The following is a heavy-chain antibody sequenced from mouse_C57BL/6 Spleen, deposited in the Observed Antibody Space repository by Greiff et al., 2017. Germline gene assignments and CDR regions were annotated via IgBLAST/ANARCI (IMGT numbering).Heavy chain of an antibody. CDR3: ARQGGIYAMDY. J-gene: IGHJ4*01. CDR2: ISNGGGST. V-gene: IGHV5-12*01. Sequence: EVKLVESGGGLVQPGGSLKLSCAASGFTFSDYYMYWVRQTPEKRLEWVAYISNGGGSTYYPDTVKGRFTISRDNAKNTLYLQMSRLKSEDTAMYYCARQGGIYAMDYWGQGTSVTVSS. CDR1: GFTFSDYY.